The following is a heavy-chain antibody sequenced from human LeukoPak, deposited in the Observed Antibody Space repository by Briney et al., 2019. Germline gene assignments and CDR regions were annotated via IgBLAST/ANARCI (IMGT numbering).Heavy chain of an antibody. D-gene: IGHD3-10*01. CDR3: ARGSGRFEY. CDR2: IFYSGST. Sequence: PSETLSLTCSVSGDSTNTYYWSWIRQPPGKGLEWIGYIFYSGSTKYNPSLTGRVTISVDTSNNLFSLNVSSVTAADTAVYYCARGSGRFEYWGQGTLVTVSS. J-gene: IGHJ4*02. V-gene: IGHV4-59*01. CDR1: GDSTNTYY.